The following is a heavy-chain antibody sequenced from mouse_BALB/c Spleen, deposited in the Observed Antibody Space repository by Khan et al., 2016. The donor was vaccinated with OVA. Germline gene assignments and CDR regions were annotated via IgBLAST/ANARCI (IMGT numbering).Heavy chain of an antibody. J-gene: IGHJ3*01. D-gene: IGHD1-2*01. V-gene: IGHV3-6*02. CDR3: TRDKDYYDYLAY. CDR2: ISYDGSN. CDR1: GYSITSGYY. Sequence: EVQLQQSGPGLVKPSQPLSLTCSVTGYSITSGYYWNWIRQFPGNKLEWMGYISYDGSNNYNPSLKNLISITRDTSENQFFLTLNSVTTEDTATYYCTRDKDYYDYLAYWGQGTLVTVSA.